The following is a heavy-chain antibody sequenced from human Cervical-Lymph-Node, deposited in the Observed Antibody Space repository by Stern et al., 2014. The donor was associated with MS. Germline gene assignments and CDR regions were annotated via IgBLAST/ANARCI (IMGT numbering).Heavy chain of an antibody. V-gene: IGHV3-7*01. J-gene: IGHJ4*02. Sequence: DVQLEESVGGLVQPGGSLRLSWVAYGFSFGPSWLSWVRQPPGRGLEWVANIRQDGYDKFYVDSVKGRFTISRDNARNSLYLQMNSLTVADTAVYYCARDRRAFLDYWGQGTHVAVSS. CDR2: IRQDGYDK. CDR3: ARDRRAFLDY. D-gene: IGHD2/OR15-2a*01. CDR1: GFSFGPSW.